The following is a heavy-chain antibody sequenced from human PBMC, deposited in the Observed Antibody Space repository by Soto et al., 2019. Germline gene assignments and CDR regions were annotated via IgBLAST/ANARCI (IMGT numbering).Heavy chain of an antibody. CDR3: ARAGYDYGFDY. CDR1: GGSISSGGYS. D-gene: IGHD4-17*01. V-gene: IGHV4-30-2*01. Sequence: SETLSLTCAVSGGSISSGGYSWSWIRQPPGKGLEWIGYIYHSGSTYYNPFLKSRVTISVDRSKNQFSLKLSSVTAADTAVYYCARAGYDYGFDYWGQGTLVTVSS. CDR2: IYHSGST. J-gene: IGHJ4*02.